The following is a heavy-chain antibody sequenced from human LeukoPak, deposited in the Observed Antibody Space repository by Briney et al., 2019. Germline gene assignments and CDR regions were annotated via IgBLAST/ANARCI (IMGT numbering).Heavy chain of an antibody. Sequence: ASVKVSCKVSGYTLTELSMHWVRQAPGKGLEWMGGFDPEDGETIYAQKFQGRVTMNEGTSTDTAYIELSSLRSEDTAVYYCAGCSSTSCFYFDYWGQGTLVTVSS. CDR1: GYTLTELS. J-gene: IGHJ4*02. D-gene: IGHD2-2*01. V-gene: IGHV1-24*01. CDR3: AGCSSTSCFYFDY. CDR2: FDPEDGET.